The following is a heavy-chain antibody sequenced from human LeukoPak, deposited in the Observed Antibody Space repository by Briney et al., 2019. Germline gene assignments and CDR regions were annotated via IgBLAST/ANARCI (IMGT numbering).Heavy chain of an antibody. CDR2: ISSSGSTI. J-gene: IGHJ3*02. V-gene: IGHV3-11*01. CDR3: ARDLVTMVRGASDAFDI. D-gene: IGHD3-10*01. Sequence: GGSLRLSCAASGFTFSDYYMSWIRQAPGKGLEGVLYISSSGSTIYYADSVKGRFTISRDNAKNSLYLQMNSLRAEDTAVYYCARDLVTMVRGASDAFDIWGQGTMVTVSS. CDR1: GFTFSDYY.